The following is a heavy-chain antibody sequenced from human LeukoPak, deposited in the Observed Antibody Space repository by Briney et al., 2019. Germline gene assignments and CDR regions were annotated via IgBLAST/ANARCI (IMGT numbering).Heavy chain of an antibody. CDR3: ARGTGYDYVWGSSVYYYMDV. V-gene: IGHV1-69*13. D-gene: IGHD3-16*01. Sequence: SVKVSCKASGGTFSSYAISWVRQAPGQGLEWMGGIIPIFGTANYAQKFQGRVTITADESTSTAYMELNSLRSEDTAVYYCARGTGYDYVWGSSVYYYMDVWGKGTTVTISS. CDR2: IIPIFGTA. CDR1: GGTFSSYA. J-gene: IGHJ6*03.